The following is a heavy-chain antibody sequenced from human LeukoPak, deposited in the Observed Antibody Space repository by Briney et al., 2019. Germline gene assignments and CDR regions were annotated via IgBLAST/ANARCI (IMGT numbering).Heavy chain of an antibody. D-gene: IGHD6-13*01. V-gene: IGHV4-59*08. CDR3: ARLNRPAAGTGWFDP. Sequence: SETLSLTCTVSGGSFSNYYWSWIRQPPGKGLEGIGDIFYSGNTNYNPSLKSRVTMSVDTSKTQFSLKLSSVTAADTAVYYCARLNRPAAGTGWFDPWGQGTLVTVSS. CDR2: IFYSGNT. J-gene: IGHJ5*02. CDR1: GGSFSNYY.